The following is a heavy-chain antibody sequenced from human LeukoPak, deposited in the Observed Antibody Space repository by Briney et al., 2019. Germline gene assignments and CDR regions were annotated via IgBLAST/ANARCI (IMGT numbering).Heavy chain of an antibody. V-gene: IGHV3-66*01. CDR3: AKKNDFSDYVEH. CDR1: GFTVSYRY. Sequence: GGSLRLSCAASGFTVSYRYMNWVRQPPGKGLEWVSAIYDGSSTYYADSVRGRFTISRDSSENTLYLQMDNLRVEDTAIYYCAKKNDFSDYVEHWGQGSLVTVSS. D-gene: IGHD4-11*01. J-gene: IGHJ4*02. CDR2: IYDGSST.